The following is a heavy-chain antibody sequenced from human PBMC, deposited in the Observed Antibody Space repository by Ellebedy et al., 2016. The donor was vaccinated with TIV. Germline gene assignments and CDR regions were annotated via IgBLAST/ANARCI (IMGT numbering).Heavy chain of an antibody. CDR1: GYTFTSYG. V-gene: IGHV1-18*01. CDR3: ARYNDFLAGSSMYYFDY. J-gene: IGHJ4*02. Sequence: AASVKVSCKTSGYTFTSYGISWVRQAPGQGLEWMGWISAYNGNTNYAQKLQGRFTMTTDKSTSIAYMELTSLRSDDTAVYYCARYNDFLAGSSMYYFDYWGQGTPVIVSP. D-gene: IGHD3-9*01. CDR2: ISAYNGNT.